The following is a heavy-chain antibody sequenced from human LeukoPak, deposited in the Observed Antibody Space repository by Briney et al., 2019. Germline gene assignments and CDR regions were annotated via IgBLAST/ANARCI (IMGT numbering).Heavy chain of an antibody. D-gene: IGHD2-2*01. Sequence: GGSLRLSCAASGFTFSSYGMSWVRQAPGKGLEGVSAISGSGGSTHYADAVKGRFTISRDNSKNTLYLQMNSLRAEDTAVYYYALDLYCSSTSCSEYYFDYWGQGTLVTVSS. CDR3: ALDLYCSSTSCSEYYFDY. CDR1: GFTFSSYG. J-gene: IGHJ4*02. CDR2: ISGSGGST. V-gene: IGHV3-23*01.